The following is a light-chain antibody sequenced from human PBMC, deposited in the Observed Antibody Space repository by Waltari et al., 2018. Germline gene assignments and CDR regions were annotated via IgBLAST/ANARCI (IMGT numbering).Light chain of an antibody. J-gene: IGLJ2*01. V-gene: IGLV2-11*01. CDR1: SRDVGGYNY. Sequence: QTVLAQPRSVSGSPGQSVTIACYGDSRDVGGYNYVTWYQQYPGKAPKLLIYDVTKRPSGVPDRFSGSKSGNTAFLTISGLQPEDEADYYCCSYIHTFGGGTKLTVL. CDR2: DVT. CDR3: CSYIHT.